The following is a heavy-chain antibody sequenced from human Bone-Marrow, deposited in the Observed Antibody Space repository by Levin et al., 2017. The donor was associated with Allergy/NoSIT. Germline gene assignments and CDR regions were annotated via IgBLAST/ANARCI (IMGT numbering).Heavy chain of an antibody. V-gene: IGHV1-2*02. CDR2: INPTGRIK. D-gene: IGHD5-12*01. J-gene: IGHJ4*02. Sequence: ASVKVSCKTSEKTFTGDFIHWVRQVPGQGLEWMGYINPTGRIKQSARKFQGRVTLTRDTTISTAYMELSDLRVDDTAIFYCVKFRRPGYESFESWGQGTLVTVAS. CDR3: VKFRRPGYESFES. CDR1: EKTFTGDF.